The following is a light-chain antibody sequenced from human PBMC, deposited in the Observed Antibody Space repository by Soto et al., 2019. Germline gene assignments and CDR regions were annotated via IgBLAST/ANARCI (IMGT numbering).Light chain of an antibody. CDR3: QQSYSSPRT. J-gene: IGKJ1*01. Sequence: DIQMTQSPSSLSAYVGDRVTITCRASQSISSYLNWYQQKPGKAPKLLIYAASSLQSGVPSRFSGSGSGTDFTLTISSLQPEDFATYYCQQSYSSPRTFGQGTMVDI. V-gene: IGKV1-39*01. CDR2: AAS. CDR1: QSISSY.